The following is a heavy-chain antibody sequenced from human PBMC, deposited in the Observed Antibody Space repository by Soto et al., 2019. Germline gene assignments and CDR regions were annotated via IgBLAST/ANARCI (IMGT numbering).Heavy chain of an antibody. V-gene: IGHV5-51*01. CDR1: GYTVSKYW. J-gene: IGHJ4*02. CDR3: ARQGGEYNTMSDY. CDR2: IYPGDSDA. D-gene: IGHD3-10*01. Sequence: PGESLKISCKGSGYTVSKYWIGWVRQTPGKGLEWMGMIYPGDSDARYSPSFEGQVTFSVDKSTNTAYLQWNSLKASDTAMYYCARQGGEYNTMSDYWGRGILVTVSS.